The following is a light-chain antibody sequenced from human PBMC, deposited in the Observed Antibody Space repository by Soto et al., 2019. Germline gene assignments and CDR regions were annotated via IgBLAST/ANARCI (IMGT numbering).Light chain of an antibody. Sequence: DIVMTQSPESLAVSLGERATINCKSRQSVLYSGNNKNYLNWYQQKPGHPPKLLISWASTRESGVPDRFSGSGSRTEFTLTISSLQAEDVALYYCQQYYSSPYTFGQGTKLEI. V-gene: IGKV4-1*01. CDR1: QSVLYSGNNKNY. CDR2: WAS. J-gene: IGKJ2*01. CDR3: QQYYSSPYT.